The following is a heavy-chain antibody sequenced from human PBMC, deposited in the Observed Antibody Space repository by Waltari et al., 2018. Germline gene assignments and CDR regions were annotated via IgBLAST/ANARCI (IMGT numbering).Heavy chain of an antibody. D-gene: IGHD1-26*01. CDR1: GVTYSDAW. V-gene: IGHV3-15*01. J-gene: IGHJ5*02. CDR3: VTGGHYFGA. Sequence: EVHLVESGGGLIKPGESLRLSCGASGVTYSDAWMSWVRQVPGKGPEWVGRIKKKSDGGTTEYAVPVKGIFTISRDDSKHTLDLQMNSLKTEDTAVYYCVTGGHYFGAWGQGTLVTVSS. CDR2: IKKKSDGGTT.